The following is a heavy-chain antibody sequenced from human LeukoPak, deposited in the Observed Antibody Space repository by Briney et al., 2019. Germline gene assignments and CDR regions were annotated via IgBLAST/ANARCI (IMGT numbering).Heavy chain of an antibody. Sequence: GWSLRLSCAASGFTFSDYYMSWIRQAPGKGLAWVSYISSSGSTIYYVDSVKGRFTISRDNAKNSLYQQMNSLRAEGTSVYYCAGRGNWNDVSHWGQGTLVTVSS. D-gene: IGHD1-1*01. CDR3: AGRGNWNDVSH. CDR2: ISSSGSTI. J-gene: IGHJ4*02. V-gene: IGHV3-11*04. CDR1: GFTFSDYY.